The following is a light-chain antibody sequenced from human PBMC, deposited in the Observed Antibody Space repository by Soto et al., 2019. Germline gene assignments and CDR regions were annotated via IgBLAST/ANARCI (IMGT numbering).Light chain of an antibody. CDR2: AAS. J-gene: IGKJ5*01. CDR1: QSISNW. Sequence: DIQMTQSPSTLPASVGDRVTITCRASQSISNWLAWYQQKPGKAPKRLIYAASSLQSGVPSRFSGSGSGTDFTLTISSLQPEDFATYHCQQSYSTPRFGQGTRLEI. V-gene: IGKV1-39*01. CDR3: QQSYSTPR.